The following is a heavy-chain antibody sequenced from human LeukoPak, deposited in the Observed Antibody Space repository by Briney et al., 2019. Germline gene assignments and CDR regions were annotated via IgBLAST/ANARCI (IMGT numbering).Heavy chain of an antibody. CDR3: ARGSSIAAAGTGFDY. D-gene: IGHD6-13*01. J-gene: IGHJ4*02. CDR2: INTDESER. V-gene: IGHV3-7*01. CDR1: GFTFSSHW. Sequence: PGDSLRLSCEASGFTFSSHWMSWVRQAPGKGLEWVANINTDESERNYVDSVKGRFTISRDNAKNSLYLQMNSLRAEDTAVYYCARGSSIAAAGTGFDYWGQGTLVTVSS.